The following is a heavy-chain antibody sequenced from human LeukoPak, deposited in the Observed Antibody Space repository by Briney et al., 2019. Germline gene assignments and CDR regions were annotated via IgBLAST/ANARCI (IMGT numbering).Heavy chain of an antibody. D-gene: IGHD1-26*01. V-gene: IGHV1-18*01. CDR2: ISSYNGHT. CDR1: GYTFTTFG. J-gene: IGHJ4*02. CDR3: ARDRIQTPREFDY. Sequence: ASVKVSCKASGYTFTTFGISWVRQAPGQGLEWMGWISSYNGHTNYAQNLQGRVTMTTDTSTSTAYMELRNLRSNDTAVYYCARDRIQTPREFDYWGQGTLVTVSS.